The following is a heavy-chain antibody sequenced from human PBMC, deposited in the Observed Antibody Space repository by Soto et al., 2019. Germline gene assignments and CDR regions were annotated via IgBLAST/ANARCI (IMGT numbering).Heavy chain of an antibody. CDR3: VTSGTAPMLRHNWFDP. Sequence: EVQLVESGGGLVKPGGSLRLSCAASGFTFTTYDMNWVRQAPGKGLEWVSSITTTSRYIYYADSVRGRFTISRDNAKNSLFLQMDSLRAADTAVYSCVTSGTAPMLRHNWFDPWGQGTLVTVSS. V-gene: IGHV3-21*01. CDR2: ITTTSRYI. D-gene: IGHD1-1*01. J-gene: IGHJ5*02. CDR1: GFTFTTYD.